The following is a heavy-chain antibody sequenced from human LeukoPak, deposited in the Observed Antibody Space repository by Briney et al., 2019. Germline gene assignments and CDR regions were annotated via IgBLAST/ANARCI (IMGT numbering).Heavy chain of an antibody. CDR2: ITSSSSYI. J-gene: IGHJ4*02. Sequence: GGSLRLSCAASGFAFSVYSMNWVRQAPGKGLEWVSSITSSSSYIYYADSVKGRFTISRDNAKNSLYLQMNSLRAEDTAVYYCAKSFRGFSYGKIDYWGQGTLVTVSS. V-gene: IGHV3-21*01. D-gene: IGHD5-18*01. CDR1: GFAFSVYS. CDR3: AKSFRGFSYGKIDY.